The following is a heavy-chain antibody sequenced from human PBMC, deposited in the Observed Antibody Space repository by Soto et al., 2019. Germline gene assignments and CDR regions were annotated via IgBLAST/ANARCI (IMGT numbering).Heavy chain of an antibody. J-gene: IGHJ5*02. Sequence: SETLSLTCAVYGGSFSCYYWIWIRQPPGKGLEWIGEINHSGSTDYNPSLKSRVTISVDTSKNQFSLKLSSVTAADTAVYYCARVVRRMRGYYYDSSGYDDKNWFDPWGQGTLVTVSS. D-gene: IGHD3-22*01. CDR1: GGSFSCYY. CDR3: ARVVRRMRGYYYDSSGYDDKNWFDP. V-gene: IGHV4-34*01. CDR2: INHSGST.